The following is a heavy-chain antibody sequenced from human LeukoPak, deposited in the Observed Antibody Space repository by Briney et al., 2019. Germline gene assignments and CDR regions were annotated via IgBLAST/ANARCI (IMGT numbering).Heavy chain of an antibody. CDR3: ARGLRYRIAVAGGFDL. Sequence: PSETLSLTCTVSGGSISSYYWSWIRQPPGKGLEWIGYIYYSGSTNYNPSLKSRVTISVDTSKNQFSLKLSSVTAADTAVYYCARGLRYRIAVAGGFDLWGRGTLVTVSS. CDR2: IYYSGST. CDR1: GGSISSYY. J-gene: IGHJ2*01. D-gene: IGHD6-19*01. V-gene: IGHV4-59*12.